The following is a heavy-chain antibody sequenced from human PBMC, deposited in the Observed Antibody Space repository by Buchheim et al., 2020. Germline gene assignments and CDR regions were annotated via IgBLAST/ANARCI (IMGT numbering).Heavy chain of an antibody. CDR3: ARACSGGSCYSGWYYYYYGMDV. CDR2: MNPNSGNT. J-gene: IGHJ6*02. CDR1: GYTFTSYD. Sequence: QVQLVQSGAEVKKPGASVKVSCKASGYTFTSYDINWVRQATGQGLEWMGWMNPNSGNTGYAQKFQGRVTMTRNTSISTAYMELSSLRSEDTAVYYCARACSGGSCYSGWYYYYYGMDVWGQGTT. V-gene: IGHV1-8*01. D-gene: IGHD2-15*01.